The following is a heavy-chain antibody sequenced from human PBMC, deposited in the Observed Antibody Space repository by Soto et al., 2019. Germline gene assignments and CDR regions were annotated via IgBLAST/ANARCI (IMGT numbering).Heavy chain of an antibody. CDR1: GYTFTNYA. Sequence: QVQLVQSGAEVKKPGASVKVSCKASGYTFTNYAMHWVRQAPGQRLEWMGWINAGNGNTKYSQKFQGRVTITRDTSVSTAYMELSSLRSEDTAVYYCARGESLYWYFELWGRGTLVTVSS. V-gene: IGHV1-3*01. J-gene: IGHJ2*01. CDR2: INAGNGNT. CDR3: ARGESLYWYFEL.